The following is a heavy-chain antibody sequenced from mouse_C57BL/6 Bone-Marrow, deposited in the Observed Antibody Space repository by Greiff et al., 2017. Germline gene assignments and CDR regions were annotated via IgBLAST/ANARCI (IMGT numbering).Heavy chain of an antibody. CDR3: ARYEGSSGYGAY. CDR2: IRNKANGYTT. CDR1: GFTFTDYY. V-gene: IGHV7-3*01. D-gene: IGHD3-2*02. Sequence: DVKLVESGGGLVQPGGSLSLSCAASGFTFTDYYMSWVRQPPGKALEWLGFIRNKANGYTTEYSASVKGRFTISRDNSQSILYLQMNALRAEDSATYYCARYEGSSGYGAYWGQGTLVTVSA. J-gene: IGHJ3*01.